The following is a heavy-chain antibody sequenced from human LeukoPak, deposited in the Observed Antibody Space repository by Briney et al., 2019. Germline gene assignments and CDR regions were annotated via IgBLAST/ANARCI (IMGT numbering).Heavy chain of an antibody. J-gene: IGHJ3*02. Sequence: GGSLRLSCAASGFTFSDYYMNWVRQAPGKGLEWVSYISSSSSTIYYADSVKGRFTISRDNAKNSLYLQMNSLRAEDTAVYYCARDTDTMIVVPDAFDIWGQGTMVTVSS. CDR2: ISSSSSTI. CDR3: ARDTDTMIVVPDAFDI. CDR1: GFTFSDYY. D-gene: IGHD3-22*01. V-gene: IGHV3-48*01.